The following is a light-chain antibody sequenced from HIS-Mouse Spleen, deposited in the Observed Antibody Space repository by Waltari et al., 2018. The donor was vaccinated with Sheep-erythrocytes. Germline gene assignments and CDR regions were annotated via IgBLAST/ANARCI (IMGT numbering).Light chain of an antibody. Sequence: DIVMTQSPDSLAVSLGERATINCKSSQSVVYSSNNKNYLAWYQQKPGQPPNLLIYLASTRESGVPDRFSGSGSGTDFTLTISSLQAEDVAVYYCQQYYSTLTFGGGTKVEIK. CDR1: QSVVYSSNNKNY. CDR3: QQYYSTLT. V-gene: IGKV4-1*01. CDR2: LAS. J-gene: IGKJ4*01.